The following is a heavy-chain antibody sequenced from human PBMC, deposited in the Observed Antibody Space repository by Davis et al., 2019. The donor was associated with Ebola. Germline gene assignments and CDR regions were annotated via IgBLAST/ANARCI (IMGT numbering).Heavy chain of an antibody. V-gene: IGHV3-7*01. CDR1: GFTSSSYW. D-gene: IGHD5-24*01. CDR3: AREKRDYYYYYGMDV. J-gene: IGHJ6*04. CDR2: IKQDGSEK. Sequence: GESLKISCAASGFTSSSYWMSWVRQAPGKGLEWVANIKQDGSEKYYVDSVKGRFTISRDNAKNSLYLQMNSLRAEDTAVYYCAREKRDYYYYYGMDVWGKGTTVTVSS.